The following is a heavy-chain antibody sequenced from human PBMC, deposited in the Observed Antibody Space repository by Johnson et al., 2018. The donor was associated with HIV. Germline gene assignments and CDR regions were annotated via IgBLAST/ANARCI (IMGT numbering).Heavy chain of an antibody. D-gene: IGHD3-22*01. CDR1: GFTVSSNY. CDR2: INSDGSST. J-gene: IGHJ3*02. CDR3: AKRGSTMIWGAGAFDI. V-gene: IGHV3-74*02. Sequence: VQLVESGGGLVQPGGSLRLSCAASGFTVSSNYMSWVRQAPGKGLVWVSRINSDGSSTSYADSVKGRFTISRDNAKNTLYLQMNSLRAEDTAVYYCAKRGSTMIWGAGAFDIWGQGTMVTVSS.